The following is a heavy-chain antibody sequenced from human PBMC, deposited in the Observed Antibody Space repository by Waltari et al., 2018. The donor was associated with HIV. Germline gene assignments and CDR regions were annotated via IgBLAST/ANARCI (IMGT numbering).Heavy chain of an antibody. CDR3: ARGGVNWNYDY. CDR1: GGSISNYY. CDR2: IFYSGTT. V-gene: IGHV4-59*01. D-gene: IGHD1-7*01. J-gene: IGHJ4*02. Sequence: QVQLQESGPGLVKPSETLSLTCPVSGGSISNYYWSWIRQPPGKGLEWIGYIFYSGTTNYNPSLKSRVTISIDTSKNQFSLNLTSVTAADTALYYCARGGVNWNYDYWGQGTLVTVSS.